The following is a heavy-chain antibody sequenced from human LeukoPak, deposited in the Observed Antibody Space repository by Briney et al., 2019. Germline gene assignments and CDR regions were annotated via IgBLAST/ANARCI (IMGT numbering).Heavy chain of an antibody. CDR1: GFPFSSYW. D-gene: IGHD3-16*01. CDR2: IKQDGSKK. Sequence: GGSLRLSCVASGFPFSSYWMTWVRQAPGKGLEWVANIKQDGSKKSYADSVKGRFTISRDNAKNSLYLQMNSLRAEDTAVYYCARDPDYDYVWGSPGYNDYWGQGTLVTVSS. V-gene: IGHV3-7*01. J-gene: IGHJ4*02. CDR3: ARDPDYDYVWGSPGYNDY.